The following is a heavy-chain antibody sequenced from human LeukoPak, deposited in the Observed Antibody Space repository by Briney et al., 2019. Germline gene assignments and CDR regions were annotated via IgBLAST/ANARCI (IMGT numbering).Heavy chain of an antibody. J-gene: IGHJ4*02. D-gene: IGHD2-15*01. Sequence: ASVKVSCKASGYTFTSYGISWVRQAPGQELEWMGWISAYNGNTNYAQKLQGRVTMTTDTSTSTAYMELRSLRSDDTAVYYCARDLDCSGGSCYSGGSFGYWGQGTLVTVSS. CDR1: GYTFTSYG. V-gene: IGHV1-18*01. CDR2: ISAYNGNT. CDR3: ARDLDCSGGSCYSGGSFGY.